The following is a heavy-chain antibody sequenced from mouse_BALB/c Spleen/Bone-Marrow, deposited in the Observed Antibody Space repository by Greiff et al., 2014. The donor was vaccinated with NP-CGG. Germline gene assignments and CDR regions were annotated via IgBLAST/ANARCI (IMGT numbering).Heavy chain of an antibody. D-gene: IGHD1-2*01. V-gene: IGHV5-6-5*01. CDR3: ARARGVTTATPYYFGY. J-gene: IGHJ2*01. Sequence: VESGGGLVKPGGSLKLSCAASGFSFSSYAVSWVRQTPEKRLEWVASISGGGNSYHSDNMKGRFTISRDNAGNILYLQMSSLRSEDTAMYYCARARGVTTATPYYFGYWGQGTALTVSS. CDR1: GFSFSSYA. CDR2: ISGGGNS.